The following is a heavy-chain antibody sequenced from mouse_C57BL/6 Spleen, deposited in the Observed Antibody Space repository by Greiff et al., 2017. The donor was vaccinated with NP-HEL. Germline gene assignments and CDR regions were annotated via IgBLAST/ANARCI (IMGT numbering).Heavy chain of an antibody. V-gene: IGHV1-15*01. J-gene: IGHJ2*01. CDR3: TRWGGSSYGFDY. D-gene: IGHD1-1*01. Sequence: QVQLQQSGAELVRPGASVTLSCKASGYTFTDYEMHWVKQTPVHGLEWIGAIDPETGGTAYNQKFKGKAILTADKSSSTAYMELRSLTSEDSAVYYCTRWGGSSYGFDYWGQGTTLTVSS. CDR1: GYTFTDYE. CDR2: IDPETGGT.